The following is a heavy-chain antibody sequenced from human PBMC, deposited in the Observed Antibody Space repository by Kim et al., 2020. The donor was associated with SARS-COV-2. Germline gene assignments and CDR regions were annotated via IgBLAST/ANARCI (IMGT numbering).Heavy chain of an antibody. CDR3: ARGRPGYMDV. V-gene: IGHV3-48*02. CDR2: TV. Sequence: TVYYAESVKGRFTISRDNAKNLFYLQLSSLRDEDTAVYYCARGRPGYMDVWGKGTRSPSP. J-gene: IGHJ6*03.